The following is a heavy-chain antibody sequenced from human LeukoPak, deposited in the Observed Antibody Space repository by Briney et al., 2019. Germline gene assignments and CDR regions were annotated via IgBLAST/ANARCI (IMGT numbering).Heavy chain of an antibody. D-gene: IGHD6-13*01. CDR3: AKSKQQLVDYYYYGMDV. CDR2: IRYDGGNK. V-gene: IGHV3-30*02. CDR1: GFTFSSYG. Sequence: GGSLRLSCAEPGFTFSSYGMHWVRQAPGKGLEWVAFIRYDGGNKYYPDSVKGRFTISRDNSKNTLYLQMNSLRAADTAMYYCAKSKQQLVDYYYYGMDVWGQGTTVTVSS. J-gene: IGHJ6*02.